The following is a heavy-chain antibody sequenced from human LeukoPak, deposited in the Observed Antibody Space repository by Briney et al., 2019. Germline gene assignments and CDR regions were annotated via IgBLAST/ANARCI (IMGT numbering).Heavy chain of an antibody. CDR1: GGTFSSYA. V-gene: IGHV1-69*13. D-gene: IGHD4-17*01. J-gene: IGHJ6*02. Sequence: ASVKVSCKASGGTFSSYAISWVRQAPGQGLEWMGGIIPIFGAANYAQKFQGRVTIIADESTSTAYVELSSLRSEDTAVYYCARGYGDFYYYGMDVWGQGTTVTVSS. CDR3: ARGYGDFYYYGMDV. CDR2: IIPIFGAA.